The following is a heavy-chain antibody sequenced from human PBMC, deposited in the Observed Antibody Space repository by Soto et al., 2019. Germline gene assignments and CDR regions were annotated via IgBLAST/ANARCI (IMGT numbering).Heavy chain of an antibody. CDR3: ARDGMVRGVISYYYYGMDV. D-gene: IGHD3-10*01. J-gene: IGHJ6*02. CDR2: IWYDGSNK. Sequence: GGSLRLSCAASGFTFSSYGMHWVRQAPGKGLEWVAVIWYDGSNKYYADSVKGRFTISRDNSKNTLYLQMNSLRAEDTAVYYCARDGMVRGVISYYYYGMDVWGQGTTVTVSS. CDR1: GFTFSSYG. V-gene: IGHV3-33*01.